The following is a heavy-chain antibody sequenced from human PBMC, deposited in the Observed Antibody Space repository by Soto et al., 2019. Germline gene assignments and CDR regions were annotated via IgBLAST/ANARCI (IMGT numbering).Heavy chain of an antibody. Sequence: NVSCKASGYTFTSYYMHWVRQAPGQGLEWMGIINPSGGSTSYAQKFQGRVTMTRDTSTSTVYMELSSLRSEDTAVYYCARDLEWLGVSGWILDYYGMDVWGQGTTVTVSS. CDR3: ARDLEWLGVSGWILDYYGMDV. V-gene: IGHV1-46*01. J-gene: IGHJ6*02. CDR2: INPSGGST. D-gene: IGHD3-3*01. CDR1: GYTFTSYY.